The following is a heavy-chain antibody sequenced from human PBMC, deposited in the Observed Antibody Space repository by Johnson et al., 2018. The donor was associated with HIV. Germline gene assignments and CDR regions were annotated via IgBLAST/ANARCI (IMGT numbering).Heavy chain of an antibody. CDR2: ISYDGSNK. Sequence: VQLVESGGGLVQPGGSLRLSCAASGFTFDDYAMHWVRQAPGKGLEWVAVISYDGSNKYYADSVKGRFTISRDNSKNTLYLQMNSLRVEDTSLYCCARKRRYCSNGVCSDTFDIWGQGTMVTVSS. D-gene: IGHD2-8*01. CDR1: GFTFDDYA. V-gene: IGHV3-30*04. CDR3: ARKRRYCSNGVCSDTFDI. J-gene: IGHJ3*02.